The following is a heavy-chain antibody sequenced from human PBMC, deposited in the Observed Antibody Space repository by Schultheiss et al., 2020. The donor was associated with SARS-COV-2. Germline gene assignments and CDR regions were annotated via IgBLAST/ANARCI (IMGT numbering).Heavy chain of an antibody. CDR3: ARDHIGYYYYYGMDV. D-gene: IGHD3-16*01. CDR1: GFTFSSYA. Sequence: GGSLRLSCAASGFTFSSYAMHWVRQAPGKGLEWVAVIWYDGSNKYYADSVKGRFTISRDNAKNSLYLQMNSLRDEDTAVYYCARDHIGYYYYYGMDVWGQGTTVTVSS. V-gene: IGHV3-30*07. J-gene: IGHJ6*02. CDR2: IWYDGSNK.